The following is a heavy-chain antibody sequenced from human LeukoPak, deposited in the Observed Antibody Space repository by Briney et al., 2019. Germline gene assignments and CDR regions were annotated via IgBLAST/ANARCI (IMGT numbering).Heavy chain of an antibody. CDR3: ARDILTGSSGY. J-gene: IGHJ4*02. V-gene: IGHV3-21*01. CDR2: ISSSSSYI. CDR1: GFTFSSYS. Sequence: GGSLRLSCAASGFTFSSYSMNWVRQAPGTGLEWVSSISSSSSYIYYADSVKGRFTISRDNAKNSLYLQMNSLRAEDTAVYYCARDILTGSSGYWGQGTLVTVSS. D-gene: IGHD3-9*01.